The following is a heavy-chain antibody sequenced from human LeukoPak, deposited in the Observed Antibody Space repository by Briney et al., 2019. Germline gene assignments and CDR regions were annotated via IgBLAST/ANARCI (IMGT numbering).Heavy chain of an antibody. V-gene: IGHV3-23*01. CDR3: ARYNWNDAVGQ. Sequence: SGGSLRLSCAASGFTFSSYAMSWVRQAPGKGLEWVSAISGSGGSTYYADSVKGRFTISRDNAKNSLYLQMNSLRAEDTAVYYCARYNWNDAVGQWGQGTLVTVSS. D-gene: IGHD1-1*01. CDR2: ISGSGGST. CDR1: GFTFSSYA. J-gene: IGHJ4*02.